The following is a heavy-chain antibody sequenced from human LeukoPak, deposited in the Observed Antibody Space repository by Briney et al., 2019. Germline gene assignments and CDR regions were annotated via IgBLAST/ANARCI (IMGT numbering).Heavy chain of an antibody. J-gene: IGHJ4*02. V-gene: IGHV3-7*01. Sequence: GGCLRLSCEASNSWMSWVRQAPGKGLEWVANIKQDGSEKYYVDSVKGRFTISRDNAKNSLYLQMNSLRAEDTAVYYCARDRGYFDNWGQGTLVTVSS. CDR2: IKQDGSEK. CDR3: ARDRGYFDN. CDR1: NSW.